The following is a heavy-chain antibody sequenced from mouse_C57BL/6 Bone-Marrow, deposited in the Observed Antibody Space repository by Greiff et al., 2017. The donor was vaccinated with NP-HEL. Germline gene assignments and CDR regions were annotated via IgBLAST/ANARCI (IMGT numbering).Heavy chain of an antibody. CDR1: GYTFTSYW. V-gene: IGHV1-59*01. D-gene: IGHD1-1*01. CDR3: AKGSYDGSSAD. Sequence: VQLQQPGAELVRPGTSVKFSCKASGYTFTSYWMHWVKQRPGHGLEWIGVIFPSVSYTTYNQKFKGKATLTVDTSSSTAYMQLSSLTSEDSAVYYCAKGSYDGSSADWGQGTLVTVAA. CDR2: IFPSVSYT. J-gene: IGHJ3*01.